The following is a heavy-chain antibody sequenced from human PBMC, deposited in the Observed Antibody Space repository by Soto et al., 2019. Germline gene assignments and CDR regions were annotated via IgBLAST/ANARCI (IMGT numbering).Heavy chain of an antibody. J-gene: IGHJ4*02. Sequence: PGGSLRLSCAASGFTFSSYAMSWVRQAPGKGLEWVSAISGSGGSTYYADSVKGRFTISRDNSKNTLYLQMNSLRAEDTAVYYCARHPMDSGIYFDYWGQGTLVTVSS. D-gene: IGHD2-8*01. CDR1: GFTFSSYA. V-gene: IGHV3-23*01. CDR3: ARHPMDSGIYFDY. CDR2: ISGSGGST.